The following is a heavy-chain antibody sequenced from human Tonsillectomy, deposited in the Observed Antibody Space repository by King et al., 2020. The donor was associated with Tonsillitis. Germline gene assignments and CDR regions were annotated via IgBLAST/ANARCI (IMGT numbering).Heavy chain of an antibody. Sequence: QVQLQQWGAGLLKPSETLSLTCAVYGGSFSGYYWSWIRQPPGKGLEWIGEINHSGSTNYNPSLKSRVTISVDTSKNQFSLKLSSVTAADTAVYYCARVDIVVVPAALGYFDLWGRGTLVTVSS. CDR3: ARVDIVVVPAALGYFDL. CDR2: INHSGST. CDR1: GGSFSGYY. J-gene: IGHJ2*01. V-gene: IGHV4-34*01. D-gene: IGHD2-2*01.